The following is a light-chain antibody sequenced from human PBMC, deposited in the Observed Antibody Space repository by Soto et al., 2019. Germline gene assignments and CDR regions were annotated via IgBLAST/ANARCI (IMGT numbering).Light chain of an antibody. Sequence: IEVTQSPSSLAASLGDRVTITCRASQTIGTYVNWYRQKSGAAPELLIYDASTLQSGVPSRFRGGASGTDFTLTISSLQLDDFATYFCQQSYITPAGFGGGTKVEIK. V-gene: IGKV1-39*01. CDR1: QTIGTY. J-gene: IGKJ4*01. CDR3: QQSYITPAG. CDR2: DAS.